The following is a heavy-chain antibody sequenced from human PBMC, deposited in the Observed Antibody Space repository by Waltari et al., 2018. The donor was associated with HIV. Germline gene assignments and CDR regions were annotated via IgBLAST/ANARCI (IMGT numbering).Heavy chain of an antibody. V-gene: IGHV3-15*02. CDR3: TTFEMGTTRNF. CDR2: IRSKTDGGAT. CDR1: GITFKNAW. D-gene: IGHD1-26*01. Sequence: VQLVESGGALVPPGGALKISCAVSGITFKNAWLSWVRQAPGKGLQWLGHIRSKTDGGATDYAAPLSGRFAISTDDFNNTMFLEMKTLKVDDTAVYYCTTFEMGTTRNFWGQGTLVTVSS. J-gene: IGHJ4*02.